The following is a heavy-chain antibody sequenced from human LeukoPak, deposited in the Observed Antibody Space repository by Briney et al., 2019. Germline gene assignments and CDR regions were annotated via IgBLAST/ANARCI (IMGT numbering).Heavy chain of an antibody. CDR3: AKCVSGWPNWFDP. V-gene: IGHV3-23*01. D-gene: IGHD6-19*01. Sequence: PGGSLRLSCVASGFTFGTYVMSWVRQAPGKGPEWVSGIGGIGDPTYYADSVQGRFTISKDSSKNTLYPQMNSLRVEDTAIYYCAKCVSGWPNWFDPWGQGTLVTVSS. CDR1: GFTFGTYV. CDR2: IGGIGDPT. J-gene: IGHJ5*02.